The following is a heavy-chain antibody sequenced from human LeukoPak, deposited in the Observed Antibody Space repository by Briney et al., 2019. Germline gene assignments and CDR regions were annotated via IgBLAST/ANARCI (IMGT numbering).Heavy chain of an antibody. CDR2: IKSKTDGGTT. D-gene: IGHD1-7*01. Sequence: PGGSLRLSCAASGFTFSNAWMSWVRQAPGRGLEWVGCIKSKTDGGTTDYAAPVKRRFTISRDDSKNTLYLQMNSLKAEDTAVYYCTTGGYNWNYGTDYWGQGTLVTVSS. V-gene: IGHV3-15*01. J-gene: IGHJ4*02. CDR1: GFTFSNAW. CDR3: TTGGYNWNYGTDY.